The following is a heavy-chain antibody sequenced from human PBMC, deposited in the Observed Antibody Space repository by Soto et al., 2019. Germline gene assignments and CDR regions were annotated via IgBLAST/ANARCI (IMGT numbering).Heavy chain of an antibody. CDR2: VSGGGAST. D-gene: IGHD3-3*01. V-gene: IGHV3-23*01. J-gene: IGHJ4*02. CDR1: GFSYAGYA. Sequence: PVGSLRLSCIVSGFSYAGYALAWVRQAPGKGLEWVAAVSGGGASTYYAYSVKGRFSISRDKSGNMVYLQMNSLTAEDTAVYYCAKTQNFNGYYAGLDSWGQGTRVTVSS. CDR3: AKTQNFNGYYAGLDS.